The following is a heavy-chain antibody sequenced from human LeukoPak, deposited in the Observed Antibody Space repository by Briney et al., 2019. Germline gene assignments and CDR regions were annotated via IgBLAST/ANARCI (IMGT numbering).Heavy chain of an antibody. CDR2: IYYSGST. CDR3: ARHEGQQLFYYFDY. D-gene: IGHD6-13*01. J-gene: IGHJ4*02. V-gene: IGHV4-59*08. CDR1: GGSISSYY. Sequence: PSETLSLTCTVSGGSISSYYWSWIRQPPGKGLEWIGYIYYSGSTNYNPSLKSRVTISVDTSKNQFSLKLNSVTAADTAVYYCARHEGQQLFYYFDYWGQGTLVTVSS.